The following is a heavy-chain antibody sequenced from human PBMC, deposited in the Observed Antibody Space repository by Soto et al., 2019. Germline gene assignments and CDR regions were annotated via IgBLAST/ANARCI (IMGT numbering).Heavy chain of an antibody. J-gene: IGHJ5*02. CDR3: ARAPITYYYDSSGYYWFDP. CDR2: IIPIFGTA. D-gene: IGHD3-22*01. CDR1: GGTFSSYA. V-gene: IGHV1-69*06. Sequence: QVQLVQSGAEVKKPGSSVKVSCKASGGTFSSYAISWERQAPGQGLEWMGGIIPIFGTANYAQKFQGRVTITADKSTSTAYMELSSLRSEDTAVYYCARAPITYYYDSSGYYWFDPWGQGTLVTVSS.